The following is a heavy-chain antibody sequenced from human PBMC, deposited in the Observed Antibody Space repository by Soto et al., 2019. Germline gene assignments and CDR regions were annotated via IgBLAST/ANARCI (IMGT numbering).Heavy chain of an antibody. Sequence: PSETLSLTCTVSGGSISSSSYYWGWIRQPPGKGLEWIGSIYYSGSTYYNPSLKSRVTISVDTPKNQFSLKLSSVTAADTAVYYCARRGIGSRDYWGQGTLVTVSS. CDR3: ARRGIGSRDY. CDR2: IYYSGST. J-gene: IGHJ4*02. CDR1: GGSISSSSYY. V-gene: IGHV4-39*01. D-gene: IGHD3-16*01.